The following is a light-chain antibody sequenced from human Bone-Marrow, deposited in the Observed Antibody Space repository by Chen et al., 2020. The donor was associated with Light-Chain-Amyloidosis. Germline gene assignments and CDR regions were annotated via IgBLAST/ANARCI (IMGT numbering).Light chain of an antibody. CDR3: QSYQGSSEGV. Sequence: NFMLTQPHSVSESPGKTVIISCTRSSGSIATHYVQWYQQRPGSSPTTVIYEDDQRPSGVPDRLCGSIDRSANSASRTISGLKTEGEADYYCQSYQGSSEGVFGGGTKLTVL. J-gene: IGLJ3*02. V-gene: IGLV6-57*01. CDR1: SGSIATHY. CDR2: EDD.